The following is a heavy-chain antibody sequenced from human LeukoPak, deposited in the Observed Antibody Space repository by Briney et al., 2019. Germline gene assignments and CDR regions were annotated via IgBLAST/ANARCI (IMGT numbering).Heavy chain of an antibody. Sequence: GGSLRLSCAASGFTFSSYGMHWVRQAPGKGLEWVAFIRYDGSNKYYADSVEGRFTISRDNSKNTLYLQMNSLRAEDTAVYYCAKVVVATGTANYYYYYMDVWGKGTTVTVSS. D-gene: IGHD2-15*01. CDR2: IRYDGSNK. V-gene: IGHV3-30*02. CDR3: AKVVVATGTANYYYYYMDV. J-gene: IGHJ6*03. CDR1: GFTFSSYG.